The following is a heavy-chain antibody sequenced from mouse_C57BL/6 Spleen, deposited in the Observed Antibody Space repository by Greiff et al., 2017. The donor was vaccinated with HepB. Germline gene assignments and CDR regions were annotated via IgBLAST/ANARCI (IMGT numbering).Heavy chain of an antibody. D-gene: IGHD1-1*01. CDR3: ARRGYYYGSHYAMNY. J-gene: IGHJ4*01. CDR2: IDPNSGGT. CDR1: GYTFTSYW. Sequence: QVQLQQPGAELVQPGASVKLSCKASGYTFTSYWMPWVKQRPGRGLEWIGRIDPNSGGTKYTDKFKSQDTLTVDKPSSTAYMQLSSLTSEDSAFYNCARRGYYYGSHYAMNYWGQGTSVTVSS. V-gene: IGHV1-72*01.